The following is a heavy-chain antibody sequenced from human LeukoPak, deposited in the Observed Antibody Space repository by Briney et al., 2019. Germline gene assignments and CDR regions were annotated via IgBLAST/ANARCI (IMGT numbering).Heavy chain of an antibody. Sequence: ASVRVSCKASGYTFTSYAMHWVRQAPGQRLEWMGWINAGNGNTKYSQKFQGRVTITRDTSASTAYMELSSLRSEDMAVYYCARGGLRYFDWLPYYFDYWGQGTLVTVSS. CDR3: ARGGLRYFDWLPYYFDY. V-gene: IGHV1-3*01. J-gene: IGHJ4*02. CDR2: INAGNGNT. CDR1: GYTFTSYA. D-gene: IGHD3-9*01.